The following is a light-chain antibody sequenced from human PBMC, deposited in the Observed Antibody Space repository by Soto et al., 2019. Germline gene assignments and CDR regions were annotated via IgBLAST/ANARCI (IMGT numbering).Light chain of an antibody. J-gene: IGLJ1*01. CDR3: SSYTSTSTYV. CDR1: SSDVGGYNY. Sequence: QSALTQPASVSGSPGQSITISCTGTSSDVGGYNYVSCYQQHPGKAPKLMIYEVNNRPSGVSNRFSGSKSGSTASLTISGLQIEDEADYYCSSYTSTSTYVFGTGTKVTVL. V-gene: IGLV2-14*01. CDR2: EVN.